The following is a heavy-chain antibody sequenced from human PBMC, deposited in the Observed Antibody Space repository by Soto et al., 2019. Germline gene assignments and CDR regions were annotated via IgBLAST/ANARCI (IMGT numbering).Heavy chain of an antibody. CDR1: GGTFSTYG. CDR2: IIPIFDTT. V-gene: IGHV1-69*01. Sequence: QVQLVQSGAEVKKPGYSVKVSCKASGGTFSTYGINWVRQAPGQGLEWMGGIIPIFDTTNYAQKFQGKFTITADESTSTVYMELISLRSEDTAVYYCARYEAAAATSGMDVWGQGTTVTVSS. CDR3: ARYEAAAATSGMDV. D-gene: IGHD6-13*01. J-gene: IGHJ6*02.